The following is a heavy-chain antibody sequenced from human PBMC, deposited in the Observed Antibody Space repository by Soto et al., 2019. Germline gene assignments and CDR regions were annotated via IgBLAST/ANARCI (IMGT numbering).Heavy chain of an antibody. CDR1: GGSISSGGYD. CDR2: IYYSGST. CDR3: AREPSI. V-gene: IGHV4-31*03. Sequence: QVQLQESGPGLVKPSQTLSLTCTVSGGSISSGGYDWNWIRQHPGKGLEWIGYIYYSGSTYYNPSVKSRVTISVDTSKNQFPLKLSSVTAADTAMYYCAREPSIWGQGTLVTVSS. J-gene: IGHJ4*02.